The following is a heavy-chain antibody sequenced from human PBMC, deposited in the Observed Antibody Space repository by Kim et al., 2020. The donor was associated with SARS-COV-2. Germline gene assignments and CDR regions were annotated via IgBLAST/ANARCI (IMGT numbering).Heavy chain of an antibody. CDR1: GDSVSSITST. Sequence: SQTLSLTCAISGDSVSSITSTWNWIRQSPSRGLEWLGRTYYRTKWYNDYVVSVKSRITINSDTSKNQFSLQLNSVTPEDTAVYFCARGSRRNIAAAGLIDYWGQGTLVTVS. V-gene: IGHV6-1*01. D-gene: IGHD6-13*01. CDR2: TYYRTKWYN. J-gene: IGHJ4*02. CDR3: ARGSRRNIAAAGLIDY.